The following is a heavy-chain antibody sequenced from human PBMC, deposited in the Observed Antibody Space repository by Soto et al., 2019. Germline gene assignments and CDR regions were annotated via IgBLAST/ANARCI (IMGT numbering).Heavy chain of an antibody. V-gene: IGHV1-69*13. Sequence: SVKVSCKASGGTFSSYAISWVRQAPGQGLEWMGGIIPIFGTANYAQKFQGRVTITADESTSTAYMELSSLRSEDTAVYYCARRNYYGSGSYYIKGAFDIWGQGTMVTVSS. J-gene: IGHJ3*02. CDR2: IIPIFGTA. D-gene: IGHD3-10*01. CDR1: GGTFSSYA. CDR3: ARRNYYGSGSYYIKGAFDI.